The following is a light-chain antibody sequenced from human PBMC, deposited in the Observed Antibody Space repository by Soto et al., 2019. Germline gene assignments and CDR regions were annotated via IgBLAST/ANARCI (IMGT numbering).Light chain of an antibody. CDR1: AGAVTTGFY. CDR2: STD. CDR3: LVFSGGAWV. V-gene: IGLV7-43*01. J-gene: IGLJ3*02. Sequence: QAVVTQEPSLTVSPGGTVTLTCASSAGAVTTGFYPNWFQQKPGQAPRIRIYSTDNRHSWTPARFSGSLLGGKAALTLSGAQPEDEAEYYCLVFSGGAWVFGGGTKLPVL.